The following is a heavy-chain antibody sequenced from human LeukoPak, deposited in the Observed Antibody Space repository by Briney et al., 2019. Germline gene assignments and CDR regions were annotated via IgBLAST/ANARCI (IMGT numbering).Heavy chain of an antibody. V-gene: IGHV4-39*01. Sequence: PSETLSLTCTVSGGSISSSSYYWGWIRQPPGKGLEWIGSICYNGSTYYNPSLKSRVTISVDTSKNQFSLKLSSVTAADTAVYYCARHYYDFWSGSYFDYWGQGTLVTVSS. D-gene: IGHD3-3*01. CDR1: GGSISSSSYY. J-gene: IGHJ4*02. CDR2: ICYNGST. CDR3: ARHYYDFWSGSYFDY.